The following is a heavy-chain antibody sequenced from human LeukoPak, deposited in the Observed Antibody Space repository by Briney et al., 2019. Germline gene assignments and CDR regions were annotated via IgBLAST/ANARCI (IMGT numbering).Heavy chain of an antibody. CDR1: GGSISSYY. V-gene: IGHV4-59*01. J-gene: IGHJ4*02. Sequence: SETLSLTCTVSGGSISSYYWSWIRQPPGKGLEWIGYIYYSGSTNYNPSLKSRVTISVDTSKNQFSLKLNSVTAADTAVYYCARDPTTVTTIFDSWGQGTLVTVSS. CDR3: ARDPTTVTTIFDS. D-gene: IGHD4-17*01. CDR2: IYYSGST.